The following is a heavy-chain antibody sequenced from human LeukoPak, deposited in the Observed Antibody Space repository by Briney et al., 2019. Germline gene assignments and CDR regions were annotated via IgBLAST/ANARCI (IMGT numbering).Heavy chain of an antibody. CDR3: ARDRGTTMVRSFDI. CDR2: ISSSGSTI. Sequence: AGGSLRLSCAASGFTFSDYYMSWIRQAPGKGLEWVSYISSSGSTIYYADSVKGRFTISRDNAKNSLYLQMNSLRAEDTAVYYCARDRGTTMVRSFDIWGQGTMVTVSS. J-gene: IGHJ3*02. D-gene: IGHD4/OR15-4a*01. V-gene: IGHV3-11*04. CDR1: GFTFSDYY.